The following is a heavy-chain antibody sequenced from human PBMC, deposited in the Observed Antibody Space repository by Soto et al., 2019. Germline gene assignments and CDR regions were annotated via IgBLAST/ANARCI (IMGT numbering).Heavy chain of an antibody. CDR2: VNPILSMS. V-gene: IGHV1-69*04. CDR3: ATSYGSGYRAFDY. D-gene: IGHD3-10*01. CDR1: GDTFSFYS. J-gene: IGHJ4*02. Sequence: QVQLVQSGAEVKRPGSSVKVSCKASGDTFSFYSINWVRQAPGLGLEWMGRVNPILSMSNYAQRFQGRVMMTADKSTGTAYIELSGLRSEATAMYYCATSYGSGYRAFDYCGQGALVTVSS.